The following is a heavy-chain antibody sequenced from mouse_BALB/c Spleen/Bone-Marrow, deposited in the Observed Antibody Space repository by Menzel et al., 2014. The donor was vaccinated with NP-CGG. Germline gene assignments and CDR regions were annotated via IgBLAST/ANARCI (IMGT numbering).Heavy chain of an antibody. CDR1: GYSITSGYY. Sequence: DVQLQESGPGLVKPSQSLSLTCSVTGYSITSGYYWNWIRQFPGNKLEWMGYISYDGSNNYNPSLKNRISITRDTSKNQFFLKLNSVSTEDTATYYCARSPLDRPFAYWGQGTLVTVSA. D-gene: IGHD2-14*01. J-gene: IGHJ3*01. CDR2: ISYDGSN. V-gene: IGHV3-6*02. CDR3: ARSPLDRPFAY.